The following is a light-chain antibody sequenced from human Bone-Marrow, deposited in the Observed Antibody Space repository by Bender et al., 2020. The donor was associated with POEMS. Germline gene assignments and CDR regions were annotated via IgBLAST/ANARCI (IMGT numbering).Light chain of an antibody. V-gene: IGLV2-23*02. CDR3: CSYAGSSTYV. Sequence: QSALTQPPSASGSPGQSVTISCTGTSSDVGDYTAVSWYQQHPGKAPKLMIYEVSKRPSGVSNRFSGSKSGNTASLTIFGLQAEDEADYYCCSYAGSSTYVFGTGTKVTVL. J-gene: IGLJ1*01. CDR2: EVS. CDR1: SSDVGDYTA.